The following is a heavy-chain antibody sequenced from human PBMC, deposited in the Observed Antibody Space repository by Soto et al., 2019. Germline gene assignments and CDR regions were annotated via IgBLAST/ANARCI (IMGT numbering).Heavy chain of an antibody. CDR3: ARDNDRKFDH. Sequence: GSLRLSCAASGFTVSSNYMSWVRQAPGKGLEWVSVIYSGGSTYYADSVKGRFTISRDNSKNSLFLQMDSLTAEDTAVYYCARDNDRKFDHWGQGTLVTVSS. V-gene: IGHV3-53*01. D-gene: IGHD2-8*01. CDR1: GFTVSSNY. CDR2: IYSGGST. J-gene: IGHJ4*02.